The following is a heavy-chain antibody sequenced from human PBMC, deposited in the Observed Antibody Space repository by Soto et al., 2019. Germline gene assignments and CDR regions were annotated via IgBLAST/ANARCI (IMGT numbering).Heavy chain of an antibody. V-gene: IGHV1-69*12. CDR3: AGHSSGVPGYYYGMDV. D-gene: IGHD3-22*01. J-gene: IGHJ6*02. Sequence: QGQLVQSGAEVKKPGSSVKVSCKASGGPFSSYAISWVRQAPGQGLEWMGGFIPIFGTASYALNFQGRVTITADESTSTAYMELSSLRSEDTALYYCAGHSSGVPGYYYGMDVWGQGTTVTVTS. CDR1: GGPFSSYA. CDR2: FIPIFGTA.